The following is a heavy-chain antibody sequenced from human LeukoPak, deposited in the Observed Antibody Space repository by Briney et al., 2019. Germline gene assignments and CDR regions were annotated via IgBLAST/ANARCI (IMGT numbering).Heavy chain of an antibody. D-gene: IGHD3-22*01. CDR2: THYSGTG. CDR1: GGPIIASY. J-gene: IGHJ4*02. V-gene: IGHV4-59*01. CDR3: ARVRFYDTTGYSTSYYLDY. Sequence: SETLSLTCAVSGGPIIASYWSWIRQPPGKGLEWIGYTHYSGTGNYNPSLKSRVTISIDTSKNRFSLRLTSVTAADTAVYYCARVRFYDTTGYSTSYYLDYWGQGALATVSS.